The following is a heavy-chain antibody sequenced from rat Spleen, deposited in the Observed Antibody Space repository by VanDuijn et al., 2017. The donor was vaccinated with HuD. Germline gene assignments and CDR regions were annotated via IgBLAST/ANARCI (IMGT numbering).Heavy chain of an antibody. D-gene: IGHD1-12*02. CDR1: GFSLNNYG. CDR2: ISSGGTT. V-gene: IGHV2S8*01. J-gene: IGHJ2*01. CDR3: SRGPPRDDCNYYYGYYLDY. Sequence: QVQLKESGPGLVQPSQTLSLTCTVSGFSLNNYGVIWVRQPPGKGLEWIAAISSGGTTYYNSALKSRLSISRDTSKSQVFIKMNSLQSEDTATYFCSRGPPRDDCNYYYGYYLDYWGQGVKVTVSS.